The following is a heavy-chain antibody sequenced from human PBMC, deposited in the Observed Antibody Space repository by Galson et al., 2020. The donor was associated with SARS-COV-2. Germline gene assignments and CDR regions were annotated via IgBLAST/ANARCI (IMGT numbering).Heavy chain of an antibody. V-gene: IGHV4-61*01. CDR2: IYYSGST. CDR1: GGSVSSGSYY. CDR3: ARAGYYDSSGYYYESDFDY. Sequence: SETLSLTCTVSGGSVSSGSYYWSWIRKPPGKGLEWIGYIYYSGSTNYNPSLKSRVTISVDTSKNQFSLKLSSVTAADTAVYYCARAGYYDSSGYYYESDFDYWGQGTLVTVSS. J-gene: IGHJ4*02. D-gene: IGHD3-22*01.